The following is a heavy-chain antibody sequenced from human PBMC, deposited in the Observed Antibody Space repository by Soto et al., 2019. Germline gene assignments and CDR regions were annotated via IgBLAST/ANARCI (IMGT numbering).Heavy chain of an antibody. D-gene: IGHD2-8*01. Sequence: TSETLSLTCTVSGTSISSYYWSWIRQPPGKGLEWIANIHYSGTTNYNPSLASRVTLSVDTSKNQFSLKMTSVTAADRAMYFCARYKSYAIDYWGRGTLVTVSS. CDR1: GTSISSYY. V-gene: IGHV4-59*01. CDR3: ARYKSYAIDY. CDR2: IHYSGTT. J-gene: IGHJ4*02.